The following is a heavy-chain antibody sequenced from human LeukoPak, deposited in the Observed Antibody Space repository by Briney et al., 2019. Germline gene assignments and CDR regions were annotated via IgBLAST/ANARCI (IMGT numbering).Heavy chain of an antibody. V-gene: IGHV1-18*01. D-gene: IGHD3-22*01. Sequence: ASVTVSCKASGYTFTSYGISWVRQAPGQGLEWMGWISAYNGNTNYAQKLQGRVTMTTDTSTSTAYMELRSLRSDDTAVYYCARDAYYDSSGYYSHTYFDYWGQGTLVTVSS. CDR3: ARDAYYDSSGYYSHTYFDY. CDR2: ISAYNGNT. J-gene: IGHJ4*02. CDR1: GYTFTSYG.